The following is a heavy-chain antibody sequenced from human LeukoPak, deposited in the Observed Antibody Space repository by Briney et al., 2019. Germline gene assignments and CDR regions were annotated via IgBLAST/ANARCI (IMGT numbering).Heavy chain of an antibody. J-gene: IGHJ5*02. CDR2: MNPNSGNT. CDR3: ARGRYCSSTSCPIRANWFDP. D-gene: IGHD2-2*01. V-gene: IGHV1-8*01. Sequence: ASVKVSCKASGYTFTRYDINWVRQATGQGLEWMGWMNPNSGNTGYAQKFQGRVTMTRNTSISTAYMELSSLRSEDTAVYYCARGRYCSSTSCPIRANWFDPWGQGTLVTVSS. CDR1: GYTFTRYD.